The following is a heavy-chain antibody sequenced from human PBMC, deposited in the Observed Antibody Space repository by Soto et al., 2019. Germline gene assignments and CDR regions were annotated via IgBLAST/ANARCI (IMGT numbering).Heavy chain of an antibody. V-gene: IGHV3-23*01. CDR2: ISHTGITT. J-gene: IGHJ4*02. CDR3: AQLSYGGGTYPLLFDY. CDR1: GFTFGTYA. Sequence: EVQLLESGGGLVQPGGSLRLSCVASGFTFGTYAMSWVRQAPGKGLEWVSAISHTGITTYYADSVKGRFTISRDNSKNTLYLQMNSLRAEDTAVYFCAQLSYGGGTYPLLFDYWGQGTLVTVSS. D-gene: IGHD3-10*01.